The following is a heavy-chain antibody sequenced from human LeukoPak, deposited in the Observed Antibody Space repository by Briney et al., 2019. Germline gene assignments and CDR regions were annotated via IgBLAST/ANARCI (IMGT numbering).Heavy chain of an antibody. Sequence: AGGSLRLSCAASGFTFSNAWMSWVRQAPGKGLEWVGRIKSKTDGGTTDYAAPVKGRFTISRDDSKNTLYLQMNSLKTEDTAVYYCTTDTCDPEGYFDYWGQGTLVTVSS. CDR2: IKSKTDGGTT. CDR3: TTDTCDPEGYFDY. V-gene: IGHV3-15*01. CDR1: GFTFSNAW. J-gene: IGHJ4*02.